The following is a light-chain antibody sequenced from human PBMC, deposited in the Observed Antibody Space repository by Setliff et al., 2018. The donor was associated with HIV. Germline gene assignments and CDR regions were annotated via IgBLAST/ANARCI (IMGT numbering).Light chain of an antibody. Sequence: QSALTQPASVSGSPGQSITISCTGTNSDVGGYSYVSWYQQHPGIAPKLIIYEVRNRPSGVSNRFSGSKSGNTASLTISGLQPEDEADYYCSSYAITNTLPFGTGTKVTVL. V-gene: IGLV2-14*01. CDR1: NSDVGGYSY. CDR3: SSYAITNTLP. J-gene: IGLJ1*01. CDR2: EVR.